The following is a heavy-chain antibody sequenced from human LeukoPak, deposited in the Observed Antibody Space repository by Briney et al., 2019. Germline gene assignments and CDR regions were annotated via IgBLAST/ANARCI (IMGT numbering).Heavy chain of an antibody. CDR3: ARDWSQYYYDSSGYYSGFDY. CDR2: IWYDGSNK. CDR1: GFTFSSYG. Sequence: HPGRSLRLSCAASGFTFSSYGMHWVRQAPGKGLEWVAVIWYDGSNKYYADSVKGRFTISRDNSKNTLYLQMNSLRAEGTAVYYCARDWSQYYYDSSGYYSGFDYWGQGTLVTVSS. V-gene: IGHV3-33*01. D-gene: IGHD3-22*01. J-gene: IGHJ4*02.